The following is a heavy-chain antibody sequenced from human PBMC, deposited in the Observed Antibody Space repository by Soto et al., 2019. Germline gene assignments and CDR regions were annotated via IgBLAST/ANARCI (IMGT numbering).Heavy chain of an antibody. D-gene: IGHD3-3*01. CDR3: ARVSMAPHTAIFDNDS. CDR1: GYTFASYT. V-gene: IGHV1-3*01. Sequence: QVQLVQSGAEVKKPGASVKVSCKASGYTFASYTLHWVRQAPGQRFEWLGWISAGKGNTKSSQKFPDRVTLDTNTSASTVSMDLNTLRSEDTAIYSCARVSMAPHTAIFDNDSRGQGSLVTVSS. CDR2: ISAGKGNT. J-gene: IGHJ4*02.